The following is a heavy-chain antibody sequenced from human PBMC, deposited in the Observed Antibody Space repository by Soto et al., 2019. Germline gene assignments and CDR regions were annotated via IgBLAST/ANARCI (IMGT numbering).Heavy chain of an antibody. V-gene: IGHV2-5*02. CDR1: GFSLSTSGVG. CDR2: IYWDDNK. CDR3: AQTYYYGFNRFDP. J-gene: IGHJ5*02. D-gene: IGHD3-10*01. Sequence: QITLKESGPALVKPTQTLTLSCTFSGFSLSTSGVGVGWIRQPPGKALDWLGLIYWDDNKRYSPSLKSRITFNKDTSKNQVVLTMTNMDPVDTASYYCAQTYYYGFNRFDPWGQGTLVTVSS.